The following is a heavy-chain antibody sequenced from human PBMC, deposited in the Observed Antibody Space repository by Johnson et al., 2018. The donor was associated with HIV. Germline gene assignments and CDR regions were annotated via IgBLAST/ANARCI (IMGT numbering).Heavy chain of an antibody. CDR1: GFTFSSYA. CDR3: ARPTAMVRGAFDI. V-gene: IGHV3-30*04. Sequence: QVQLVESGGGVVQPGRSLRLSCAASGFTFSSYAMHWVRQAPGKGLEWVAVISYDGSNKYYADSVKGRFTISRDNAKNTLHLQMNSLRAEDTAVYYCARPTAMVRGAFDIWGQGTMVTVSS. J-gene: IGHJ3*02. CDR2: ISYDGSNK. D-gene: IGHD5-18*01.